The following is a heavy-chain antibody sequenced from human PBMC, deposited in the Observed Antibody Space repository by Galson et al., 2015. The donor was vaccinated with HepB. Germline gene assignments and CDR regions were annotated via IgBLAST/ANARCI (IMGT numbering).Heavy chain of an antibody. CDR2: ISYDGSNK. V-gene: IGHV3-30*18. CDR3: AKRANYDYVWGSYRHDAFDI. CDR1: GFTFSSYG. D-gene: IGHD3-16*02. J-gene: IGHJ3*02. Sequence: SLRLSCAASGFTFSSYGMHWVRQAPGKGLEWVAVISYDGSNKYYADSVKGRFTISRDNSKNTLYLQMNSLGAEDTAVYYCAKRANYDYVWGSYRHDAFDIWGQGTMVTVSS.